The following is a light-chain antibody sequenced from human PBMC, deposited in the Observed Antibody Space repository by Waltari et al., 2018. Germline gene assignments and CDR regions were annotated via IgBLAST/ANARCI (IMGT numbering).Light chain of an antibody. CDR2: GAF. CDR3: QQYGSSPLT. Sequence: DIVLTHAPGTLSLSPGARSRRSCRASQSVSRSYLAWYQQKPGQPPRLLIYGAFSRATGIPDRFSGSGSGTDFTLTISRLEPEDFAVYYCQQYGSSPLTFGGGTKVEIK. CDR1: QSVSRSY. V-gene: IGKV3-20*01. J-gene: IGKJ4*01.